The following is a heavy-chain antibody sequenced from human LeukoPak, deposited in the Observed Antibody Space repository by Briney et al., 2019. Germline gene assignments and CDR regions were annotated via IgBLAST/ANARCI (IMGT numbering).Heavy chain of an antibody. CDR3: AREWVYCSGGSCYSAPYFDY. CDR2: INPNSGGT. CDR1: GYTFTGYY. V-gene: IGHV1-2*02. D-gene: IGHD2-15*01. Sequence: ASVTVSCKASGYTFTGYYMNWVRQAPGQGLEWMGWINPNSGGTNYEQKFQGRVTMTRDTSISTAYMELSRLRSDDTAVYYCAREWVYCSGGSCYSAPYFDYWGQGTLVTVSS. J-gene: IGHJ4*02.